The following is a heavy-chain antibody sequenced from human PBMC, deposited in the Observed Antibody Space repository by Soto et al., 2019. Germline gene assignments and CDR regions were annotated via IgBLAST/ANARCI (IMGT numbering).Heavy chain of an antibody. CDR1: GGSISSGDYY. CDR3: AREQTNYYDSSGYFD. CDR2: IYYSGST. Sequence: SETLSLTCTVSGGSISSGDYYWSWIRQPPGKGLEWIGYIYYSGSTYYNPSLKSRVTISVDTSKNQFSLKLSSVTAADTAVYYCAREQTNYYDSSGYFDWGQGTLVTVSS. D-gene: IGHD3-22*01. V-gene: IGHV4-30-4*01. J-gene: IGHJ4*02.